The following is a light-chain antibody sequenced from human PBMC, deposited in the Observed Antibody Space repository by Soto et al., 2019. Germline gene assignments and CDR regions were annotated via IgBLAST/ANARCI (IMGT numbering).Light chain of an antibody. CDR1: SSDVGGYNY. J-gene: IGLJ2*01. CDR3: SSYTGSSTYVV. CDR2: DVS. Sequence: QSALTQPASVSGSPGQSITISCTGTSSDVGGYNYVSWYQQHPGKAPKLMIYDVSNRPSGVSNRFSGSKSANTASLSISGLQAEDEADYHCSSYTGSSTYVVFGGGTQLTVL. V-gene: IGLV2-14*01.